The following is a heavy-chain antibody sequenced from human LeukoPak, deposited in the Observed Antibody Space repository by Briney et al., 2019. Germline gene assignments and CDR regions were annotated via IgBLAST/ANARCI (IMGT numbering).Heavy chain of an antibody. CDR1: GFTFTCYD. Sequence: ASVKVSCKASGFTFTCYDINWVRQAPGQGLEWMGWISAYTGDANYPQNLQGRVIMTTDTSTSTAYMELRSLRSDDTAVYYCARTPTGHYGSSGYFPYYFDYWGQGTLVTASS. D-gene: IGHD3-22*01. V-gene: IGHV1-18*01. J-gene: IGHJ4*02. CDR3: ARTPTGHYGSSGYFPYYFDY. CDR2: ISAYTGDA.